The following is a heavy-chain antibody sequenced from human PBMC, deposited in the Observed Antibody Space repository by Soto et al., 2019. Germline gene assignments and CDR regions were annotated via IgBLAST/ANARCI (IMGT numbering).Heavy chain of an antibody. V-gene: IGHV4-28*01. D-gene: IGHD2-2*02. J-gene: IGHJ6*02. CDR1: CYSISSSNW. Sequence: PSETLSLTCAVSCYSISSSNWWGWIRQPPGKGLEWIGYIYYSGSTYYNPSLKSRVTMSVDTSKNQFSLKLSSVTAVDTAVYYCASFYCSSTSCYTGGTANEKIYYYYGMDVWGQGTTVTVSS. CDR2: IYYSGST. CDR3: ASFYCSSTSCYTGGTANEKIYYYYGMDV.